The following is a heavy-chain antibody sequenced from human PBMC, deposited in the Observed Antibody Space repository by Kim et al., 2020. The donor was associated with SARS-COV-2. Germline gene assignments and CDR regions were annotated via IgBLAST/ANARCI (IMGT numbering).Heavy chain of an antibody. Sequence: SVKVSCKASGGTFSSYAISWVRQAPGQGLEWMGGIIPIFGTANYAQKFQGRVTITADESTSTAYMELSSLRSEDTAVYYCARERVAAAAVAYFDLWGRGTLVTVSS. V-gene: IGHV1-69*13. CDR3: ARERVAAAAVAYFDL. CDR1: GGTFSSYA. J-gene: IGHJ2*01. D-gene: IGHD6-13*01. CDR2: IIPIFGTA.